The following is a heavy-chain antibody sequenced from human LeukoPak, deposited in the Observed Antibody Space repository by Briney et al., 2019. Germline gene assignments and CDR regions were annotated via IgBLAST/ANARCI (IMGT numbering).Heavy chain of an antibody. Sequence: GGSLRLSCAASGFSFSSYAMHWVRQAPGKGLEWVAVIWYDGGNKYYADSVKGRFTISRDNSKNTLYLEMNSLRAEDTAVYYCARGLTQIPRLATGLGHWGQGTLVTVSS. J-gene: IGHJ4*02. CDR2: IWYDGGNK. CDR3: ARGLTQIPRLATGLGH. D-gene: IGHD2-21*02. CDR1: GFSFSSYA. V-gene: IGHV3-33*01.